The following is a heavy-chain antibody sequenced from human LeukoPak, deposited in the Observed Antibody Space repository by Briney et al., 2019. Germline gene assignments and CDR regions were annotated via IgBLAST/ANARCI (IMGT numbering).Heavy chain of an antibody. V-gene: IGHV3-7*01. D-gene: IGHD4-17*01. J-gene: IGHJ3*02. CDR2: IKQDGSEK. CDR3: ARYGDYGPPDAFDI. Sequence: PGGSLRLSCAASGFTFSSYAMSWVRQAPGKGLEWVAHIKQDGSEKYYVDSVKGRFTISRDNAKNSLYLQMNSLRAEDTAVYYCARYGDYGPPDAFDIWGQGTMVTVSS. CDR1: GFTFSSYA.